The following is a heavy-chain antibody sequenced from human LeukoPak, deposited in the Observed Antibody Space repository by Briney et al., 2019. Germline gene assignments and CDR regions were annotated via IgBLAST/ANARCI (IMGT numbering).Heavy chain of an antibody. J-gene: IGHJ4*02. Sequence: GGSLRLSCAASGFTFSNYWMSWVRQAPGKGLEWVANIKQDGSDKYYVDSVKGRFAISRDNAKNSLYLQMNSLKDEDTAVYYCARGGGKFDCWGQGTLVTVPS. CDR1: GFTFSNYW. CDR3: ARGGGKFDC. CDR2: IKQDGSDK. V-gene: IGHV3-7*05. D-gene: IGHD3-16*01.